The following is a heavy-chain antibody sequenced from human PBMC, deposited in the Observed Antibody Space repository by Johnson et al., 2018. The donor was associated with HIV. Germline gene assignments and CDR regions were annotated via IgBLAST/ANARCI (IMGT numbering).Heavy chain of an antibody. D-gene: IGHD2-21*01. CDR2: ISYDGSSK. CDR1: GFTFSSYG. J-gene: IGHJ3*02. Sequence: QVQLVESGGGVVQPGGSLRLSCAASGFTFSSYGMHWVRQAPGKGLEWVAVISYDGSSKFYADSVKGRFTISRDNSKNTLYLQMNSLTGEDTAIYYCAAGGCDCYPSHWGFCAFDIWGRGTMVTVSS. CDR3: AAGGCDCYPSHWGFCAFDI. V-gene: IGHV3-30*03.